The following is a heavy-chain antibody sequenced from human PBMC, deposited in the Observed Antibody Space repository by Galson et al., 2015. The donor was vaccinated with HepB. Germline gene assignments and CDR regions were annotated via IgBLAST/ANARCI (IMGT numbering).Heavy chain of an antibody. J-gene: IGHJ6*03. CDR1: GGSVSSGSYY. CDR2: IYASGST. Sequence: SETLSLTCTVSGGSVSSGSYYWSWIRQSAGKGLEWIGLIYASGSTDYNPSLKSRVTMSVDTSKNQFSLKLSSVTAADTAVYYCARGLKVGGAARQVLKFASGYYMDVWGKGTTVTVSS. CDR3: ARGLKVGGAARQVLKFASGYYMDV. D-gene: IGHD6-6*01. V-gene: IGHV4-61*10.